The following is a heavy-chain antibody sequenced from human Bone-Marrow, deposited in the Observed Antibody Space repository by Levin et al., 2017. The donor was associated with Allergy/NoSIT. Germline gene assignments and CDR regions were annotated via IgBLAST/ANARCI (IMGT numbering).Heavy chain of an antibody. Sequence: GGSLRLSCKASGFIFINYGISWVRQAPGQGLEWMGWISAFNGHTDYAQNLQGRFTMTTDTSTNTAYMELRSLRSHDTAVYYCARDSRTGNGLDIWGQGTTVSVSS. CDR2: ISAFNGHT. D-gene: IGHD1-14*01. CDR1: GFIFINYG. CDR3: ARDSRTGNGLDI. V-gene: IGHV1-18*01. J-gene: IGHJ3*02.